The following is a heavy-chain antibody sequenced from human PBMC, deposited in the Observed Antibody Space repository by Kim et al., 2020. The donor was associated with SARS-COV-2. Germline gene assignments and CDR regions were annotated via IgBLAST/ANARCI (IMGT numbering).Heavy chain of an antibody. CDR3: ARDVDDVFTGYFPFDP. Sequence: SETLSLTCTVSGGSISRSNYYWGWIRQPPGKGLEWIGSIDYSGSTYYDPSLKSRVTISVDTSKNQFSLKLRSVTAADTAVYYCARDVDDVFTGYFPFDPWGQGILVTVSS. D-gene: IGHD3-9*01. CDR2: IDYSGST. CDR1: GGSISRSNYY. V-gene: IGHV4-39*07. J-gene: IGHJ5*02.